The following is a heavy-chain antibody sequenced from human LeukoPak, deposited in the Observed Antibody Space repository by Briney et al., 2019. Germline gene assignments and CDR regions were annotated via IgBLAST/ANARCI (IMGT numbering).Heavy chain of an antibody. CDR3: AKDWASIAAYFDY. CDR1: GFTFSSYG. D-gene: IGHD6-25*01. J-gene: IGHJ4*02. V-gene: IGHV3-30*02. Sequence: GGSLRLSCAASGFTFSSYGMHWVRQAPGKGREWVAFIWYDVGNKYYADSVKVRFTISRDNSKNTLYLQTNSLRPEDTAVYHCAKDWASIAAYFDYWGQGNLVTVSS. CDR2: IWYDVGNK.